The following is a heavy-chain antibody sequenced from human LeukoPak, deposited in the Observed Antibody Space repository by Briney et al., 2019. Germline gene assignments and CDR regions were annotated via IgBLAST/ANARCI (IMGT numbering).Heavy chain of an antibody. J-gene: IGHJ6*02. CDR3: SRGPIQLWVHNGVDV. Sequence: PGGSLRLSCTTSGFNFGDHAMTRVRQAPGKGLEWVGFIRSKAYRGTTEYAASVKGRFTISRDDSKSVVYLQMNSLKSEDTAVYYCSRGPIQLWVHNGVDVWGQGTTVTVS. CDR1: GFNFGDHA. D-gene: IGHD5-18*01. V-gene: IGHV3-49*04. CDR2: IRSKAYRGTT.